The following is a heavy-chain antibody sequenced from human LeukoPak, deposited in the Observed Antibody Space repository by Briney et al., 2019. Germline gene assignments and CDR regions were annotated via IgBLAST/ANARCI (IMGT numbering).Heavy chain of an antibody. CDR2: IYHSGST. V-gene: IGHV4-38-2*01. J-gene: IGHJ2*01. Sequence: SETLSLTCAVSGYSISSGYYWGWIRQPPGKGLEWIGSIYHSGSTYYNPSLKSRVTISVDTSKNQFSLKLSSVTAADTVVYYCASLIYCSSTSCYAAAAGDYWYFDLWGRGTLVTVSS. CDR1: GYSISSGYY. CDR3: ASLIYCSSTSCYAAAAGDYWYFDL. D-gene: IGHD2-2*01.